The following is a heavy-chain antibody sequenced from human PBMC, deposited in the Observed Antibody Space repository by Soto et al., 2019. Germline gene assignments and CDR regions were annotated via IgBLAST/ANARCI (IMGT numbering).Heavy chain of an antibody. D-gene: IGHD6-19*01. CDR2: ISGGGSTT. CDR3: VVGFGRGWSN. Sequence: GGSLRLSCAASGFPFSSYAMSWVRQAPGKGLEWVSAISGGGSTTYYAESVKGRSTISRDSSKNTLYLQMNSLRAEDTAVYFCVVGFGRGWSNWGLGTLVTVSS. CDR1: GFPFSSYA. J-gene: IGHJ4*02. V-gene: IGHV3-23*01.